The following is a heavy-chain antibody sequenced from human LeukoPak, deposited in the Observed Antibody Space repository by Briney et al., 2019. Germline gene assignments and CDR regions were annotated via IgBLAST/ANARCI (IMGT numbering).Heavy chain of an antibody. J-gene: IGHJ4*02. CDR2: IWYDGSNK. CDR1: GFTFSSYG. V-gene: IGHV3-33*01. D-gene: IGHD3-22*01. Sequence: GRSLRLSCAASGFTFSSYGMHWVRQAPGKGLEWVAVIWYDGSNKYYADSVKGRFTISRDNSKNTLYLQMNSLRAEDTAVYYCARPRDSSGYRYYFDYWGQGTLVTVSS. CDR3: ARPRDSSGYRYYFDY.